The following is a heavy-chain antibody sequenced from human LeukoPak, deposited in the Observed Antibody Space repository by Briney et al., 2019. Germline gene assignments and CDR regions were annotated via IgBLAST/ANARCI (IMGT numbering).Heavy chain of an antibody. D-gene: IGHD1-14*01. J-gene: IGHJ4*02. Sequence: GRSLRLSCAGSGFTFGGYGMHWFRQTPGKGLEWVAVIAYDGSRAFYADSVKGRFTISRDNSKNTMSVQMDDLRAEDTAVYYCTRYNNDHYDYWGQGTLVTVSS. CDR2: IAYDGSRA. CDR3: TRYNNDHYDY. V-gene: IGHV3-33*01. CDR1: GFTFGGYG.